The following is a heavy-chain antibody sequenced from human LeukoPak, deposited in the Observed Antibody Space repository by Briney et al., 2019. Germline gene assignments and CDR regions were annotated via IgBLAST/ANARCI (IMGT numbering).Heavy chain of an antibody. V-gene: IGHV1-8*03. J-gene: IGHJ2*01. Sequence: ASVKVSCKASGYTFTSYDINWVRQATGQGLEWMGWMNPNSGNTGYAQKFQGRVTITRNTSISTAYMELSSLRSEDTAVYYCARVGRMAAPPLDWYFDLWGRGTLVTVSS. CDR2: MNPNSGNT. CDR3: ARVGRMAAPPLDWYFDL. CDR1: GYTFTSYD. D-gene: IGHD6-6*01.